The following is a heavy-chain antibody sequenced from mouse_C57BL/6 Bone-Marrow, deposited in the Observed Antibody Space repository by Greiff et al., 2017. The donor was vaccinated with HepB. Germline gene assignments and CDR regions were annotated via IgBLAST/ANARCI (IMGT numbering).Heavy chain of an antibody. D-gene: IGHD1-1*01. CDR3: ARGGATTVVDKPPIRYFDV. CDR1: GYTFTDYY. Sequence: EVQLQQSGPELVKPGASVKISCKASGYTFTDYYMNWVKQSHGKSLEWIGDINPNNGGTSYNQKFKGKATLTVDKSSSTAYMELRSLTSEDSAVYYCARGGATTVVDKPPIRYFDVWGTGTTVTVSS. J-gene: IGHJ1*03. V-gene: IGHV1-26*01. CDR2: INPNNGGT.